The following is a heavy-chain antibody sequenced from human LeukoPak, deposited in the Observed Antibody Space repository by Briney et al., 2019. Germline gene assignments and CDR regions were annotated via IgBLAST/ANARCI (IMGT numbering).Heavy chain of an antibody. CDR3: AKDGELSAVFFWEYQRKYPYYMDV. J-gene: IGHJ6*03. CDR2: ISWNGGSM. Sequence: GGSLRLSCAASGFTFDDFAMHWVRQAPGKGLEWVSGISWNGGSMDYADSVKGRFTISRDNSKNTLYLQMNSLRAEDTAVYYCAKDGELSAVFFWEYQRKYPYYMDVWGKGTTVTVSS. D-gene: IGHD2-2*01. CDR1: GFTFDDFA. V-gene: IGHV3-9*01.